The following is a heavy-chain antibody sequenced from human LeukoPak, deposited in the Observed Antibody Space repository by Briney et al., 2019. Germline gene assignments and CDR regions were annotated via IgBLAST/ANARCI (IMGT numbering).Heavy chain of an antibody. CDR2: INHSGST. D-gene: IGHD2-2*01. V-gene: IGHV4-34*01. CDR3: ARDRIRGYCSSTNCLANP. J-gene: IGHJ5*02. CDR1: GGSFSGYY. Sequence: SETLSLTCAVYGGSFSGYYWSWIRQPPGKGLEWIGEINHSGSTNYNPSLKSRVTISVDTSKNQFSLKLSSVTAADTAMYYCARDRIRGYCSSTNCLANPWGQGTLVTVSS.